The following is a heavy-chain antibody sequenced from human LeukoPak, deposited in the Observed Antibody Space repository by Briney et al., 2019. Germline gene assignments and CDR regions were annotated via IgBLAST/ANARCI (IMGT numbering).Heavy chain of an antibody. CDR3: ARAIRQWLGYYYYYYMDV. CDR1: GGSFSGYY. Sequence: PSETLSLTCAVYGGSFSGYYWSWIRQPPGKGLEWIGEINHSGSTNYNPSLKSRVTISVDTSKNQFSLKLSSVTAADTAVYYCARAIRQWLGYYYYYYMDVWGKGTTVTVSS. CDR2: INHSGST. J-gene: IGHJ6*03. D-gene: IGHD6-19*01. V-gene: IGHV4-34*01.